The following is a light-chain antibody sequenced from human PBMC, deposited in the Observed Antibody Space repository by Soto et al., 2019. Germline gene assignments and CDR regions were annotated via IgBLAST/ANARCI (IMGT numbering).Light chain of an antibody. Sequence: EIVLTQSPATLSLSPGERAILSCRASQSVSTYLAWYQQKPGQAPRLLIFDASNRATGIPARFSGSGSGTDFTLTISSLEPEDFAVHYCQQRADWPATFGPGTKVDIK. V-gene: IGKV3-11*01. J-gene: IGKJ3*01. CDR1: QSVSTY. CDR3: QQRADWPAT. CDR2: DAS.